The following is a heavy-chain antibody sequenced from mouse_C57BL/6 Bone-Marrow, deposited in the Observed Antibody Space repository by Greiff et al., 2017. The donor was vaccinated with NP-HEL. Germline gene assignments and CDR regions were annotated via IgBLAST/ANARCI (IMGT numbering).Heavy chain of an antibody. CDR3: ARGPYDGYYPFYYAMDY. CDR1: GFSLTSYG. D-gene: IGHD2-3*01. Sequence: VKLEESGPGLVAPSQSLSITCTVSGFSLTSYGVHWVRQPPGKGLEWLVVIWSDGSTTYNSAPKSRLSIRKDNSKSQVFLKMNSLQTDDTAMYYCARGPYDGYYPFYYAMDYWGQGTSVTVSS. V-gene: IGHV2-6*03. J-gene: IGHJ4*01. CDR2: IWSDGST.